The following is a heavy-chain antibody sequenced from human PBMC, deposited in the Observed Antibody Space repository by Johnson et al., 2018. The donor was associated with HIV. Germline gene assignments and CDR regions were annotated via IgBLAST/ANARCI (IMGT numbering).Heavy chain of an antibody. V-gene: IGHV3-30*02. CDR1: GFTFSSSG. CDR3: AKGFYDSSGTDSFHI. J-gene: IGHJ3*02. CDR2: IRYDGSNK. D-gene: IGHD3-22*01. Sequence: QVQLVESGGGVVQPGGSLRLSCAASGFTFSSSGMHWVRPAPGKGLEWVAFIRYDGSNKYYADSVKGRFTISRDNSKNTLYLQMNRLRAEDTAGYYCAKGFYDSSGTDSFHIWGQGKMVTVSS.